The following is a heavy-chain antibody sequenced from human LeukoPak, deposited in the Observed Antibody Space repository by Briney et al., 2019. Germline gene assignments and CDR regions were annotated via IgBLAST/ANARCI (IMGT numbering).Heavy chain of an antibody. CDR1: GFTFSSYG. CDR2: IWYDGSNK. J-gene: IGHJ3*02. D-gene: IGHD3-22*01. V-gene: IGHV3-30*02. CDR3: AGAPGPYYYDSSGQIPEAFDI. Sequence: PGGSLRLSCAASGFTFSSYGMHWVRQAPGKGLEWVAFIWYDGSNKYYADSVKGRFTISRDNSKNTLYLQMNSLRAEDTAVYYCAGAPGPYYYDSSGQIPEAFDIWGQGTMVTVSS.